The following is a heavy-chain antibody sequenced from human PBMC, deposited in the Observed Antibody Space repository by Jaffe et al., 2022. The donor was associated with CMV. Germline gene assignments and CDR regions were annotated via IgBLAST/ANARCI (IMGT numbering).Heavy chain of an antibody. CDR1: GFTFSNAW. CDR3: TAVLRYFDSQLGYYYMDV. V-gene: IGHV3-15*01. D-gene: IGHD3-9*01. CDR2: IKSKTDGGTT. J-gene: IGHJ6*03. Sequence: EVQLVESGGGLVKPGGSLRLSCAASGFTFSNAWMSWVRQAPGKGLEWVGRIKSKTDGGTTDYAAPVKGRFTISRDDSKNTLYLQMNSLKTEDTAVYYCTAVLRYFDSQLGYYYMDVWGKGTTVTVSS.